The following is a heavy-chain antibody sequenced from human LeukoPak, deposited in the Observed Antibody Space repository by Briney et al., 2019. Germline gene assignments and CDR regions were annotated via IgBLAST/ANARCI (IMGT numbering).Heavy chain of an antibody. J-gene: IGHJ4*02. CDR1: GYTFTGYY. Sequence: GASVKVSCKASGYTFTGYYMHWVRQAPGQGLEWMGWINPNSGGTNYAQKFQGRVTMTRDTSISTAYMELSRLRSDDTAVYYCARDDVITYYYGSGSYSPCGYWGQGTLVTVSS. CDR2: INPNSGGT. D-gene: IGHD3-10*01. CDR3: ARDDVITYYYGSGSYSPCGY. V-gene: IGHV1-2*02.